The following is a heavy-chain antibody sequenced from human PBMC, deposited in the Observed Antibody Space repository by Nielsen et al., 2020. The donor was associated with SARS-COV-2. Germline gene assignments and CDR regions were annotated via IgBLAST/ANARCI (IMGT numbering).Heavy chain of an antibody. CDR1: GFTVSSNY. CDR3: ARVCPQYSSSWADLDY. V-gene: IGHV3-66*01. Sequence: GESLKISCAASGFTVSSNYMSWVRQAPGKGLEWVSVIFGGGSTNYADSVKGRFTISRDNSKNTLYLQMNSLRAEDTAVYYCARVCPQYSSSWADLDYWGQGTLVTVSS. D-gene: IGHD6-13*01. CDR2: IFGGGST. J-gene: IGHJ4*02.